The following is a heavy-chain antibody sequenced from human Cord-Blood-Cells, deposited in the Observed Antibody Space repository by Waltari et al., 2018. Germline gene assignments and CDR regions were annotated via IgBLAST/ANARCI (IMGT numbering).Heavy chain of an antibody. J-gene: IGHJ4*02. CDR2: INHSGST. CDR3: ARGGWGSVDY. CDR1: GGSFSGYY. Sequence: QVQLQQWDAGLLKPSETLSLTCAVYGGSFSGYYWSWIRQPPGKGLEWIGEINHSGSTNYNPSLKSRVTISVDTSKNQFSLKLSSVTAADTAVYYCARGGWGSVDYWGQGTLVTVSS. V-gene: IGHV4-34*01. D-gene: IGHD2-21*01.